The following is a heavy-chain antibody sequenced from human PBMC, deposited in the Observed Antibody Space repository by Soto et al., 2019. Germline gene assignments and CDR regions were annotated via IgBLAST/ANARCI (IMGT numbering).Heavy chain of an antibody. V-gene: IGHV4-61*01. CDR1: GGSISSGNNY. Sequence: SETLSLTCSVSGGSISSGNNYWTWIRRHPGEGLEWIGYIYYSGSTNYNPSLKSRVTISVDTSKNQFSLKLSSVTAADTAVYYCARGASGWSGYSYYYYYYGMDVWGQGTTVTVSS. J-gene: IGHJ6*02. D-gene: IGHD3-3*01. CDR3: ARGASGWSGYSYYYYYYGMDV. CDR2: IYYSGST.